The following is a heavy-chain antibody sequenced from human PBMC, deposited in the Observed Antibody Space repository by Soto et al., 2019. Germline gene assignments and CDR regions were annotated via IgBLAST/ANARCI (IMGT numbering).Heavy chain of an antibody. CDR1: GGSISSGGYY. Sequence: TLSLTCTVSGGSISSGGYYWSWIRQHPGKGLEWIGYIYYSGSTYYNPSLKSRVTISVDTSKNQFSLKLSSVTAADTAVYYCARGGEYCSSTSCYRYYYYYYYMDVWGKGTTVTVSS. D-gene: IGHD2-2*01. CDR2: IYYSGST. CDR3: ARGGEYCSSTSCYRYYYYYYYMDV. V-gene: IGHV4-31*03. J-gene: IGHJ6*03.